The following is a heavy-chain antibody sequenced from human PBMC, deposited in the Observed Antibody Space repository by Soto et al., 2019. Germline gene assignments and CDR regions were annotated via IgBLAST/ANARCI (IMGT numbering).Heavy chain of an antibody. CDR1: GFTFSSYA. Sequence: PGGSLRLSCAASGFTFSSYAMNWVRQAPGKGLEWVSVISGGGGGTYYADSVKGRFIISRDNSKNTVYLQMNSLRSDDTAVYYCARDLVVTATPNWFDPWGQGTLVTVSS. CDR2: ISGGGGGT. J-gene: IGHJ5*02. D-gene: IGHD2-21*02. CDR3: ARDLVVTATPNWFDP. V-gene: IGHV3-23*01.